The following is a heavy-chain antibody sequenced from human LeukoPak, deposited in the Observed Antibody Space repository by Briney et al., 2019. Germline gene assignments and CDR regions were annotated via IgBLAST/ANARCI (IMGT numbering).Heavy chain of an antibody. D-gene: IGHD2-2*01. CDR1: GFTSSSYA. Sequence: GGSLRLSCAASGFTSSSYAMHWVRQAPGKGLEWVAVISYDGSNKYYADSVKGRFTISRDNSKNTLYLQMNSLRAEDTAVYYCARGGYCSSTSCYYYYYGMDVWGQGTTVTVS. CDR3: ARGGYCSSTSCYYYYYGMDV. J-gene: IGHJ6*02. V-gene: IGHV3-30-3*01. CDR2: ISYDGSNK.